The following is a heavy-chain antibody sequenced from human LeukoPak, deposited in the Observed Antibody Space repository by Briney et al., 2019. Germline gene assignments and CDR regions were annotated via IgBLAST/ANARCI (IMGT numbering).Heavy chain of an antibody. Sequence: GGSLRLSCTASGFTFSDYYMSWIRQATGKGLEWVSYISGIGSTIYYADSMRGRFTISRDNAKNSLYLQVNSLRADDTAVYYCARAFSTMVRGVIIPHWFDPWGQGTLVSVSS. CDR3: ARAFSTMVRGVIIPHWFDP. CDR1: GFTFSDYY. D-gene: IGHD3-10*01. CDR2: ISGIGSTI. J-gene: IGHJ5*02. V-gene: IGHV3-11*01.